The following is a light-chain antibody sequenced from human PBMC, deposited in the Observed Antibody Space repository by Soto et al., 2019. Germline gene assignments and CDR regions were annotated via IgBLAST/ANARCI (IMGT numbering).Light chain of an antibody. CDR1: ESVDRY. V-gene: IGKV3-11*01. Sequence: LLTHSPDILSFSPGHTSTLSCRASESVDRYVAWYQQKVGQAPRLLIYDAFTRATGVAARFSGSGSATDFTLTISSLEPDDFAVYYCQQRARWPSTFGPGTK. J-gene: IGKJ2*02. CDR2: DAF. CDR3: QQRARWPST.